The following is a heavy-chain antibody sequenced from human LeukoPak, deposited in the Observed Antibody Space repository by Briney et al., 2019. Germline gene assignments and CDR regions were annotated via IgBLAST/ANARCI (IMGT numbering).Heavy chain of an antibody. D-gene: IGHD5-24*01. CDR1: GLTVSTNY. Sequence: GGSLRLSCAASGLTVSTNYMSWVRQVPGKGLEWVSLIYSSGATYYADSVKGRFTISRDHSKNTLYLQMNSLTAGDTAVYYCARTSLSGDGHKVGCFDYWGQGTLVTVSS. V-gene: IGHV3-53*01. J-gene: IGHJ4*02. CDR2: IYSSGAT. CDR3: ARTSLSGDGHKVGCFDY.